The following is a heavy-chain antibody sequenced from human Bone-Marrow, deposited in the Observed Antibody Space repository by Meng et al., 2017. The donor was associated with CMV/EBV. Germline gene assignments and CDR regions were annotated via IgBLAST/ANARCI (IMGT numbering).Heavy chain of an antibody. V-gene: IGHV1-69*05. J-gene: IGHJ6*02. CDR3: VREGCRSTSCNDNHGVDG. D-gene: IGHD2-2*01. Sequence: SVKVSCKASGGTLSSYAISWVRQAPGQGLEWMGGIIPIFGTEENARKFQDRVTITTDESTSTAYMEVSRLRSDDTAVYYCVREGCRSTSCNDNHGVDGWGQGTPVTVSS. CDR2: IIPIFGTE. CDR1: GGTLSSYA.